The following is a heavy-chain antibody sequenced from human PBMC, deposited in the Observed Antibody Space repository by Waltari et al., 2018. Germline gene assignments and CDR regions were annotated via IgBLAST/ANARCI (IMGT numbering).Heavy chain of an antibody. CDR2: IIPIFGQA. Sequence: QVQLVQSGAEVKKPGSSVKVSCKASGGTFSSYAISWVRQAPGQGLGWMGGIIPIFGQANYAQKFQGRGTITAEESTSTGYMELRSLGAEDTAVYYCARGRGDIVLMVYARGAFDIWGQGTMVTVSS. CDR1: GGTFSSYA. V-gene: IGHV1-69*01. CDR3: ARGRGDIVLMVYARGAFDI. J-gene: IGHJ3*02. D-gene: IGHD2-8*01.